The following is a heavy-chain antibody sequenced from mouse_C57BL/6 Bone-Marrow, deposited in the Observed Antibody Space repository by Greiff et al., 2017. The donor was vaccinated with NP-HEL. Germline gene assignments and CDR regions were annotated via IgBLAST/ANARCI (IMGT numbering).Heavy chain of an antibody. CDR2: IYPGNSDT. CDR3: TREGWLLRRAMDY. CDR1: GYTFTSYW. J-gene: IGHJ4*01. V-gene: IGHV1-5*01. Sequence: EVKLQQSGTVLARPGASVKMSCKTSGYTFTSYWMHWVKQRPGQGLEWIGAIYPGNSDTSYNQKFKGKAKLTAVTSASTAYMELSSLTNEDSAAYYCTREGWLLRRAMDYWGQGTSVTVSS. D-gene: IGHD2-3*01.